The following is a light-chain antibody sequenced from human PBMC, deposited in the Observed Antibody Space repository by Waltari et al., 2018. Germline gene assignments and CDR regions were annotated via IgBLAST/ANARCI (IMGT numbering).Light chain of an antibody. Sequence: QSALTQPASVSGSPGQSITISCTGTSSDIGLYNYVSWYQQHPVRDPKLLIFDVSNRPSGVPNRFSGSKSGNTASLTITGLQAEDEADYYCASYTSSSLIFGGGTKLTVL. V-gene: IGLV2-14*03. CDR3: ASYTSSSLI. CDR1: SSDIGLYNY. CDR2: DVS. J-gene: IGLJ2*01.